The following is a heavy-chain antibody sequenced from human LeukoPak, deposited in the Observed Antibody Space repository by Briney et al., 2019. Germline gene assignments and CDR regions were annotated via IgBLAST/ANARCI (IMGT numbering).Heavy chain of an antibody. V-gene: IGHV3-30*03. CDR1: GFIFSSYA. CDR2: ISFDGSNK. J-gene: IGHJ5*02. CDR3: ARALIYSSSWYNWFDP. D-gene: IGHD6-13*01. Sequence: PGGSLRLSCAASGFIFSSYAMHWVRQAPGKGLEWVAVISFDGSNKYYADSVKGRFTISRDNSKSTLYLQMNSLRAEDTAVYYCARALIYSSSWYNWFDPWGQGTLVTVSS.